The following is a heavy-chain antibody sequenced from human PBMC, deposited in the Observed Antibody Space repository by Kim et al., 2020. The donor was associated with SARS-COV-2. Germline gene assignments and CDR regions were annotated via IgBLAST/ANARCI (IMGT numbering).Heavy chain of an antibody. CDR1: GFTFSSYE. V-gene: IGHV3-48*03. Sequence: GGSLRRSCAASGFTFSSYEMNWVRQAPGKGLEWVSYISSSGSTIYYADSVKGRFTISRDNAKNSLYLQMNSLRAEDTAVYYCARVYYYDSSAEDYWGQGTLVTVSS. D-gene: IGHD3-22*01. CDR3: ARVYYYDSSAEDY. CDR2: ISSSGSTI. J-gene: IGHJ4*02.